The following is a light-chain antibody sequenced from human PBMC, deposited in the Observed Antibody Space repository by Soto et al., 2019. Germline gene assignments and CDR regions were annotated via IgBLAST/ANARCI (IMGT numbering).Light chain of an antibody. CDR1: QSVLYSSNNKNY. J-gene: IGKJ2*01. Sequence: DIVMTQSPDSLAVSLGERATINCKSSQSVLYSSNNKNYLAWYPQKPGQPPKLLIHWASTRESGVPDRFSGSGSGTDFTLTISSLQAEDVAVYYCQQYYSTPPYTFGQGTKLEIK. CDR3: QQYYSTPPYT. CDR2: WAS. V-gene: IGKV4-1*01.